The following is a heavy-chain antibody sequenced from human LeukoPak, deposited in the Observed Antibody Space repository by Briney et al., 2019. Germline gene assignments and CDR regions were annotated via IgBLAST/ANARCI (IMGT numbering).Heavy chain of an antibody. V-gene: IGHV1-2*02. D-gene: IGHD6-19*01. Sequence: ASVKVSCKASGYTFTSYYMHWVRQAPGQGLEWMGWINPNSGGTNYAQKFQGRVTMTRDTSISTAYMELSRLRSDDTAVYYCARGYNTGWYYFDYWGQGTLVTVSS. CDR1: GYTFTSYY. CDR2: INPNSGGT. J-gene: IGHJ4*02. CDR3: ARGYNTGWYYFDY.